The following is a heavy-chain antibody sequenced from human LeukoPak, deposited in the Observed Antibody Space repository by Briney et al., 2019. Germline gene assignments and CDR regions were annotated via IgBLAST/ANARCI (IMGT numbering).Heavy chain of an antibody. V-gene: IGHV4-59*08. D-gene: IGHD1-26*01. Sequence: PSETLTLPCTLSGGLISNYHWLGLRQPLGKGLEWIGYIYYSGSTNYNPSLKSRVSILVDTSKNQFSLRLTSVTAADTAVYYCARQKYSGSYYLDYWGKGTLVTVSS. CDR2: IYYSGST. CDR3: ARQKYSGSYYLDY. CDR1: GGLISNYH. J-gene: IGHJ4*02.